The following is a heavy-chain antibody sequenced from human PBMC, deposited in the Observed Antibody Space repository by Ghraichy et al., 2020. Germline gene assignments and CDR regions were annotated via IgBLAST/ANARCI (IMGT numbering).Heavy chain of an antibody. V-gene: IGHV3-23*01. Sequence: GGSLRLSCAASGFTFSSYAMSWVRQAPGKGLEWVSAISGSGGSTYYADSVKGRFTISRDNSKNTLYLQMNSLRAEDTAVYYCAKDIPATLVGAYHHFDYWGQGTLVTVSS. CDR3: AKDIPATLVGAYHHFDY. CDR2: ISGSGGST. J-gene: IGHJ4*02. D-gene: IGHD1-26*01. CDR1: GFTFSSYA.